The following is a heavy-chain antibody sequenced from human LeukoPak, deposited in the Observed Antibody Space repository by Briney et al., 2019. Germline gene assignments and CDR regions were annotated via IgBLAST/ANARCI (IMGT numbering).Heavy chain of an antibody. V-gene: IGHV4-59*01. CDR2: IYYSGST. D-gene: IGHD6-19*01. Sequence: PSETLSLTCTVSGGSISSYYWSWIRQPPGKRLEWVGYIYYSGSTNYNPSLKSRVTISVDTSKNQFSLKLSSVTAADTAVYYCARGAPIAVAIYDYWGQGTLVTVSS. CDR1: GGSISSYY. J-gene: IGHJ4*02. CDR3: ARGAPIAVAIYDY.